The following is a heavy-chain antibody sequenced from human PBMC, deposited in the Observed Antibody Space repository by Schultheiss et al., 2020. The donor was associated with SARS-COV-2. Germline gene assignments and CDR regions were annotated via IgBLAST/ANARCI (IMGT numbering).Heavy chain of an antibody. J-gene: IGHJ4*02. D-gene: IGHD1-26*01. CDR2: IYYSGST. CDR3: ARGGSGSYGPDY. CDR1: GGSISSYY. V-gene: IGHV4-59*01. Sequence: SETLSLTCTVSGGSISSYYWSWIRQPPGKGLEWIGYIYYSGSTNYNPSLKSRVTISVDTSKNQFSLKLSSVTAADTAVYYCARGGSGSYGPDYWGQGTLVTGSS.